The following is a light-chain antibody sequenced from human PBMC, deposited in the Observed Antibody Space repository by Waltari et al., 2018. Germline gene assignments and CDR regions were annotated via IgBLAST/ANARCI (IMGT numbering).Light chain of an antibody. CDR1: QSIDTN. Sequence: DIELTQSLDTLSLSPGERGTPSCRASQSIDTNLAWYQQKPGQAPRLLIYDVSNRATGIPARFSGSGSGTDFTLTISSLEREDFAVYYCQQRRTWPSITFGQGTRLEIK. CDR3: QQRRTWPSIT. V-gene: IGKV3-11*01. J-gene: IGKJ5*01. CDR2: DVS.